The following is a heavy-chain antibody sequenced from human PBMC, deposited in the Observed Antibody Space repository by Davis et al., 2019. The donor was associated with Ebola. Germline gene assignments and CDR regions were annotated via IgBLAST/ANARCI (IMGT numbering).Heavy chain of an antibody. CDR1: GFTFGTFW. J-gene: IGHJ4*02. CDR3: TTLDY. CDR2: INQDGTKR. Sequence: GESLKISCGASGFTFGTFWMSWVRQAPGKGLEWVANINQDGTKRDYVDSVKGRFTISRDNAKNLMYLQMDSLRAEDTAVYYCTTLDYWGQGTLVTVSS. V-gene: IGHV3-7*01.